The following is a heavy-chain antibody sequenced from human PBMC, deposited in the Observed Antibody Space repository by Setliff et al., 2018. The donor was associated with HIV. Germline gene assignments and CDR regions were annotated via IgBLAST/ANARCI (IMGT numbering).Heavy chain of an antibody. D-gene: IGHD6-13*01. V-gene: IGHV3-21*01. CDR2: IGSSSSYI. J-gene: IGHJ5*02. CDR3: AREGAGSSWYPDWFDP. Sequence: GGSLRLSCATSGFTFSSYTMNWVRQAPGKGLEWVSSIGSSSSYIYYADSVKGRFTISRDNAKNSLYLQMNSLRAEDTAVYYCAREGAGSSWYPDWFDPWGQGTLVTVSS. CDR1: GFTFSSYT.